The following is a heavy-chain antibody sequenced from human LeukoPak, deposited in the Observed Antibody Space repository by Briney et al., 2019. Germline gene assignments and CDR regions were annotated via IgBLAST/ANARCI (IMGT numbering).Heavy chain of an antibody. CDR2: IYYSGST. V-gene: IGHV4-39*01. CDR3: ASLAGYYYDNYDY. Sequence: SETLSLTRTISVGSISSSSYYWGWIRQPPGKGLEWIGSIYYSGSTYYNPSLKSRVTISVDTSKNQFSLKLSSVTAADTAVYYCASLAGYYYDNYDYWGQGTLVTVSS. D-gene: IGHD3-22*01. CDR1: VGSISSSSYY. J-gene: IGHJ4*02.